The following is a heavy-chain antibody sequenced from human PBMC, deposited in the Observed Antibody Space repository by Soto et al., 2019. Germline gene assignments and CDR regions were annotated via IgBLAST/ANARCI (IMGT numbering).Heavy chain of an antibody. V-gene: IGHV4-31*03. Sequence: QVQLQESGPGLVKPSQTLSLTCTVSGGSISSGGYYWSWIRQHPGKGLEWIGYIYYSGSTYYNPSLKSRVTRSGDTAKNPFSLEPRSVAAADTAVYFCAGGGRYGPNFDYWGQGTLVTVSS. D-gene: IGHD5-18*01. CDR1: GGSISSGGYY. CDR3: AGGGRYGPNFDY. J-gene: IGHJ4*02. CDR2: IYYSGST.